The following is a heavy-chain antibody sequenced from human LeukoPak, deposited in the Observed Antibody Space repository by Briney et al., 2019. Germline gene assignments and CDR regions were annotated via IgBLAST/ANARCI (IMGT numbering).Heavy chain of an antibody. J-gene: IGHJ4*02. CDR3: AWRYDSLDFDY. CDR2: TREDGSEK. D-gene: IGHD3-22*01. CDR1: GFTFSTYW. Sequence: GGSLRLSCTASGFTFSTYWMSWVRQAPGKGLEWVANTREDGSEKYYVDSVKGRFTISRDNSKNTVYLQMNSLRAEDTAVYYCAWRYDSLDFDYWGQGTLVTVSS. V-gene: IGHV3-7*03.